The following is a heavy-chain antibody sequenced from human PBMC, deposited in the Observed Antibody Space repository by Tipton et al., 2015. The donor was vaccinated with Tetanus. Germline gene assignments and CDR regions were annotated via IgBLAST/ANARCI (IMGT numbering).Heavy chain of an antibody. V-gene: IGHV3-48*03. CDR1: GYLFSSFD. J-gene: IGHJ4*02. CDR2: ISGTGSTI. D-gene: IGHD2-21*02. CDR3: AKLKSRGDSSAIEH. Sequence: SLRLSCTASGYLFSSFDIHWVRQAPGKGLEWLSYISGTGSTIDYADSVKGRFTISRDNAKNTMYLQMNSLRAEDTATYYCAKLKSRGDSSAIEHWGQGTLVTVSS.